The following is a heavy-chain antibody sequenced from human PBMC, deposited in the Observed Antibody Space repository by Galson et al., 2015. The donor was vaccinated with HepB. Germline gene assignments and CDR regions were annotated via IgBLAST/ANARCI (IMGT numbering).Heavy chain of an antibody. CDR2: IKTETDGGTT. CDR3: TTTYYDINV. V-gene: IGHV3-15*01. Sequence: SLRLSCAASGLTFTKAWMNWVRQAPGKGLEWVGRIKTETDGGTTDYAAPVKGRFTISRDDSKNTVYLQMDSLEIEDTAIYYCTTTYYDINVWGQGTTVTVSS. J-gene: IGHJ6*02. D-gene: IGHD3-16*01. CDR1: GLTFTKAW.